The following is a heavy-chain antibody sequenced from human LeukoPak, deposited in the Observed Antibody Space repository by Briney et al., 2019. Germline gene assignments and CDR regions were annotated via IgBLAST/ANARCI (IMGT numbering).Heavy chain of an antibody. CDR1: GFTFSSYA. V-gene: IGHV3-64D*09. J-gene: IGHJ4*02. Sequence: GGSLRLSCSASGFTFSSYAMHWVRQAPGKGLEYVSAISSSGGSTYYADLVQGRFTISRDNSKNTLYLQMSSLRPEDTAVYFCVKERNGGFFDYWGQGILVTVSS. D-gene: IGHD3-16*01. CDR2: ISSSGGST. CDR3: VKERNGGFFDY.